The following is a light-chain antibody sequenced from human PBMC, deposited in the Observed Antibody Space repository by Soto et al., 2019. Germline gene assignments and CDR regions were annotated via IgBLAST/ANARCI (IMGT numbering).Light chain of an antibody. Sequence: AIQMTQSPSSLSASVGEIVTSPCRASQGIGNALGWYQQKPGKPPKVLIYGASNLQSGVQPRFSVSGSGTDFTLAISSLQPEDSATYYGLQDINYPWTFGQGTKVEVK. CDR3: LQDINYPWT. CDR1: QGIGNA. J-gene: IGKJ1*01. CDR2: GAS. V-gene: IGKV1-6*01.